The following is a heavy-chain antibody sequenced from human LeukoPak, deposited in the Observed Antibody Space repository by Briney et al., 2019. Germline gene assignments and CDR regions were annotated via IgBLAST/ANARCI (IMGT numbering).Heavy chain of an antibody. D-gene: IGHD2/OR15-2a*01. J-gene: IGHJ5*02. CDR3: ARVVLSGAYQIDL. V-gene: IGHV3-23*01. CDR2: ISGSGSRT. CDR1: GFTFSSYA. Sequence: GGSLRVSCAASGFTFSSYAMNWVRQAPGKGLEWVSGISGSGSRTYYADSVKGRFTISRDNSKNTLYLQVNSLRVEDAAVYYCARVVLSGAYQIDLWGQGTLVTVSS.